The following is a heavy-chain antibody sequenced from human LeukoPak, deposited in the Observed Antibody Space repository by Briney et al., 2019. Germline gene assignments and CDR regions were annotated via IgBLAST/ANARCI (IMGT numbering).Heavy chain of an antibody. V-gene: IGHV3-23*01. CDR2: ITDSGGDT. D-gene: IGHD6-6*01. Sequence: GGSLRLSCTASGFTFTIYAMGWVRQAPGKGLEWVSAITDSGGDTYHADSVEGRLTISRDNSKDTLYLQMNSLRVEDTAVYYCAKGSSSSRPYYFDFWGQGTLVTVSS. J-gene: IGHJ4*02. CDR1: GFTFTIYA. CDR3: AKGSSSSRPYYFDF.